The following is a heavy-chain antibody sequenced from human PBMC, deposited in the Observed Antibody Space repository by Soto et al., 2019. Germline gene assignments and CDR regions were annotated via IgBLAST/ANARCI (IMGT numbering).Heavy chain of an antibody. V-gene: IGHV3-33*01. D-gene: IGHD2-15*01. CDR2: IWSNGNDK. J-gene: IGHJ3*02. CDR3: ARLYCSASSCYSVGAFDI. Sequence: GGSLRLSCATSGFTFSRHAMHCVRQAPGKGLELVAIIWSNGNDKYYADSVKGRFTISKDNSKNTLYLEMKRLRAEDTGVYDCARLYCSASSCYSVGAFDIRGQGTMVTVSS. CDR1: GFTFSRHA.